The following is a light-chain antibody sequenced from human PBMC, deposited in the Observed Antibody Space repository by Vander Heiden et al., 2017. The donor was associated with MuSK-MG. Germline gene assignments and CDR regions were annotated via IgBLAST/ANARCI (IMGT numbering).Light chain of an antibody. Sequence: QPPSVSAAPGQRVTLSCTGSRSNIGAGYDVHWYQQLPGTSPKLLIYANFNRPSGVPDRFSGSNSGTSASLAITGLQAEDEADYFCQSFDSSLSAVVFGGGTKLTGL. J-gene: IGLJ2*01. CDR1: RSNIGAGYD. CDR3: QSFDSSLSAVV. V-gene: IGLV1-40*01. CDR2: ANF.